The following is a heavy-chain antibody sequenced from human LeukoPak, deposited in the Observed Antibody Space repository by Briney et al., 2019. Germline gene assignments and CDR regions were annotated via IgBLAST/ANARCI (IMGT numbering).Heavy chain of an antibody. CDR3: ARCDYSNYPTTRIFDY. V-gene: IGHV3-23*01. D-gene: IGHD4-11*01. Sequence: PGGSLRLSCAASGFTFSSYAMSWVRQAPGKGLEWVSAISGSGGSTYYADSVKGRFTISRDNSKNTLYLQMNSLRAEDTAVYYCARCDYSNYPTTRIFDYWGQGTLVTVSS. CDR1: GFTFSSYA. CDR2: ISGSGGST. J-gene: IGHJ4*02.